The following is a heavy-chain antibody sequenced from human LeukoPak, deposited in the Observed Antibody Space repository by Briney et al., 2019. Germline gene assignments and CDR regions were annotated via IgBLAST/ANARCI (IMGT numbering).Heavy chain of an antibody. D-gene: IGHD2-15*01. Sequence: SETLSLTCTVSGGSISSGVYCWSWIRQRPGEGLQWIGYICSSGSAYYNASLKSRVSMSTDTSNNQFSLKLNSVTAADTAVYYCARDGGGSLHGMDVWGQGTTVTVSS. CDR3: ARDGGGSLHGMDV. CDR1: GGSISSGVYC. V-gene: IGHV4-31*03. J-gene: IGHJ6*02. CDR2: ICSSGSA.